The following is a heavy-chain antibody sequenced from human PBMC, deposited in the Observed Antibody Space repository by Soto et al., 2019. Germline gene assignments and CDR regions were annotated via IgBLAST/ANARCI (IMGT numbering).Heavy chain of an antibody. Sequence: SETLSLTCAVYGGSFSGYYWSWVRQPPGKGLEWIGEINHSGSTNYNPSLKSRVTISVDTSKNQFSLKLSSVTAADTAVYYCATTEPRSSGWFNYWGQGTLVTVSS. D-gene: IGHD6-19*01. CDR1: GGSFSGYY. V-gene: IGHV4-34*01. CDR3: ATTEPRSSGWFNY. J-gene: IGHJ4*02. CDR2: INHSGST.